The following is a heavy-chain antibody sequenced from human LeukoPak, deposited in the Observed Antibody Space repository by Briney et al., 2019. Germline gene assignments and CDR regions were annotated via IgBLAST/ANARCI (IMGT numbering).Heavy chain of an antibody. D-gene: IGHD2-2*01. V-gene: IGHV4-4*07. CDR2: IYTSGST. J-gene: IGHJ4*02. CDR3: ARLSADSSSSRGFDY. CDR1: GSSISSYY. Sequence: SETLSLTCTVSGSSISSYYWTWIRQPAGKGLEWIGRIYTSGSTNYNPSLRSRVAMSVDTSKNQFSLKLSSVTAADTAVYYCARLSADSSSSRGFDYWGQGTLVTVSS.